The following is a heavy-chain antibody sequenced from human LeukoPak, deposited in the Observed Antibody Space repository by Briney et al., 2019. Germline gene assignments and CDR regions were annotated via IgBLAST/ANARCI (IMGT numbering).Heavy chain of an antibody. CDR3: ARASRGSYFDY. J-gene: IGHJ4*02. Sequence: ASVKVSCKASGYTFTSYGISWVRQAPGQGLEWMGIINPSGGSTSYAQKFQGRVTMTRDTSTSTVYMELSSLRSEDTAVYYCARASRGSYFDYWGQGTLVTVSS. CDR2: INPSGGST. V-gene: IGHV1-46*01. D-gene: IGHD1-26*01. CDR1: GYTFTSYG.